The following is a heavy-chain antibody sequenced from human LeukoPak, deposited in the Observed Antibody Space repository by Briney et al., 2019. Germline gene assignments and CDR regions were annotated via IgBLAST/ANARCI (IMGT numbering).Heavy chain of an antibody. CDR2: IIPIFGTA. V-gene: IGHV1-69*05. Sequence: SVKISCKASGGTFSSYAISWVRQAPGQGLEWMGRIIPIFGTANYAQKFQGRVTITTDESTSTAYMELSSLRSEDTAVYYCARETSIAARPPAFDIWGQGTMVTVSS. D-gene: IGHD6-6*01. CDR1: GGTFSSYA. J-gene: IGHJ3*02. CDR3: ARETSIAARPPAFDI.